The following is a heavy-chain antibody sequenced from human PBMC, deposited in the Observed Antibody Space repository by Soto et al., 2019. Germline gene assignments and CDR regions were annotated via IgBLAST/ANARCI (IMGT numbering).Heavy chain of an antibody. CDR1: GTSITTNHW. CDR3: ATDRGYQYDSSGYSPFDS. CDR2: ISHSGNT. V-gene: IGHV4-4*02. Sequence: PSETLSLTCGVSGTSITTNHWWTWVRQPPGKGLEWIGEISHSGNTYYSPSLKSRVTLSIDKSKNQFSLKMTSVTASDTAVYYCATDRGYQYDSSGYSPFDSWGQGAMVTVYS. J-gene: IGHJ4*02. D-gene: IGHD3-22*01.